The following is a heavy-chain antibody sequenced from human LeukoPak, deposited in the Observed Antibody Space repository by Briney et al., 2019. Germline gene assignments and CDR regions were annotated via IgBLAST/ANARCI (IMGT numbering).Heavy chain of an antibody. CDR1: GFTFSSYA. CDR2: ISYDGSNK. CDR3: ARETYDILTGYQYGMDV. V-gene: IGHV3-30*04. D-gene: IGHD3-9*01. J-gene: IGHJ6*04. Sequence: PGGSLRLSCAASGFTFSSYAMHWVRQAPGKGLEWVAVISYDGSNKYYADSVKGRFTISRDNSENTLYLQMNSLRAEDTAVYYCARETYDILTGYQYGMDVWGKGPTVTVSS.